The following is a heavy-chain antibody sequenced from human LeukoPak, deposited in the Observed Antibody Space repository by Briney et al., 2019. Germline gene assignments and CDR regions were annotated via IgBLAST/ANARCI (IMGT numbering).Heavy chain of an antibody. D-gene: IGHD2-2*01. CDR3: ARDYWYQDY. CDR1: GGSFSGYY. V-gene: IGHV4-34*01. Sequence: SETLSLTCAVYGGSFSGYYWSWIRQPPGKGLEWIGEINHSGSTNYNPSLKSRATISVDTSKNQFSLKLSAVTAADTAVYYCARDYWYQDYWGQGTLVTVSS. CDR2: INHSGST. J-gene: IGHJ4*02.